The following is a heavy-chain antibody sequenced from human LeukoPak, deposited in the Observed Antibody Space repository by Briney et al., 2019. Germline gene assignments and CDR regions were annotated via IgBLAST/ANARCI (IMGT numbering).Heavy chain of an antibody. CDR3: ARDRNYYDSSGPDAFDI. CDR1: GLTFSSYS. J-gene: IGHJ3*02. V-gene: IGHV3-48*02. D-gene: IGHD3-22*01. CDR2: ISSSSSTI. Sequence: GGSLRLSCAASGLTFSSYSMNWVRQAPGKGLEWVSYISSSSSTIYYADSVKGRFTISRDNAKNSLYLQMNSLRDEDTAVYYCARDRNYYDSSGPDAFDIWGQGTMVTVSS.